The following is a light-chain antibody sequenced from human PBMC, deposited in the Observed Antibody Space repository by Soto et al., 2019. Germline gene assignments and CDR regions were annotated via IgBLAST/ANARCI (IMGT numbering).Light chain of an antibody. CDR1: QSVSSN. CDR2: GAS. CDR3: QQYNNWLPT. V-gene: IGKV3-15*01. J-gene: IGKJ1*01. Sequence: EIVMTQSPATLSVSPGERATLSCRASQSVSSNLAWYQQKPGQAPRLLIYGASTRATGIPARFGGSGSGTEFTLTISSLQSEDFAVYYCQQYNNWLPTFGQGTKVEIK.